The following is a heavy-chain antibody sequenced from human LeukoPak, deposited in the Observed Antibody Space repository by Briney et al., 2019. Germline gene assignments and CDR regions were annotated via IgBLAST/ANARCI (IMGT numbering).Heavy chain of an antibody. Sequence: SETLSLTCAVYGGSFSGYYWSWIRQPPGKGLEWIGEINHSGSTNYNPSLKSRVTISVDTSKNQFSLKLSSVTAADTAVYYCAKFPYCSSTSCYAGGYFDYWGQGTLVTVSS. J-gene: IGHJ4*02. CDR2: INHSGST. D-gene: IGHD2-2*01. CDR3: AKFPYCSSTSCYAGGYFDY. V-gene: IGHV4-34*01. CDR1: GGSFSGYY.